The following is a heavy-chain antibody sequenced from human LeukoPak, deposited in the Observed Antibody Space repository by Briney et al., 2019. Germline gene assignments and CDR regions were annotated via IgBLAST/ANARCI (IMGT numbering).Heavy chain of an antibody. J-gene: IGHJ3*02. D-gene: IGHD3-16*01. V-gene: IGHV1-69*13. CDR2: IIPIFGTA. CDR1: GGTYSSYA. Sequence: SVKVSCKASGGTYSSYAISWVRQAPGQGLEWMGGIIPIFGTANYAQKFQGRVTITADESTSTAYMELSSLRSEDTAVYYCARDRMGGDAFDIWGQGTMVTVSS. CDR3: ARDRMGGDAFDI.